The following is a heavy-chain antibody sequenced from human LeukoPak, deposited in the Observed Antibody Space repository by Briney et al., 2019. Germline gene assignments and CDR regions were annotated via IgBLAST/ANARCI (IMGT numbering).Heavy chain of an antibody. CDR1: GFTFSSND. D-gene: IGHD3-3*01. J-gene: IGHJ4*02. CDR3: AKDAFITIFGVVIA. V-gene: IGHV3-23*01. CDR2: ISITSKTI. Sequence: PGGSLRLSCTGSGFTFSSNDMSWVRQPPGKGLEWVSYISITSKTIKYADSVKGRFTISRDNSKNTLYLQMNSLRAEDTAVYYCAKDAFITIFGVVIAWGQGTLVTVSS.